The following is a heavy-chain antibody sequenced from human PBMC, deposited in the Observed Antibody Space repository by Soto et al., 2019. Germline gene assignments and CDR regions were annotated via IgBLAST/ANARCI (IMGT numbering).Heavy chain of an antibody. J-gene: IGHJ4*02. CDR2: TYITGDT. D-gene: IGHD6-19*01. V-gene: IGHV4-4*07. CDR3: AREYTETVDGPTPFYFDY. Sequence: SETLSLTCSVSGDSISSYYWSWIRQSAGKGLEWIGRTYITGDTNYNPSLKSRVTMSLDASKKQLSLKLSSVTAADTAVYYCAREYTETVDGPTPFYFDYWGQGTQVTVS. CDR1: GDSISSYY.